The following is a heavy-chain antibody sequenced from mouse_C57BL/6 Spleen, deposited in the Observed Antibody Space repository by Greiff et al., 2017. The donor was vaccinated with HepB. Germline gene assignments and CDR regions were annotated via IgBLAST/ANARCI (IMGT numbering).Heavy chain of an antibody. CDR2: INYDGSST. CDR3: ARDWGDY. J-gene: IGHJ2*01. D-gene: IGHD4-1*01. CDR1: GFTFSDYY. Sequence: EVQLQESEGGLVQPGSSMKLSCTASGFTFSDYYMAWVRQVPEKGLEWVANINYDGSSTYYLDSLKSRFIISRDNAKNILYLQMSSLKSEDTATYYCARDWGDYWGQGTTLTVSS. V-gene: IGHV5-16*01.